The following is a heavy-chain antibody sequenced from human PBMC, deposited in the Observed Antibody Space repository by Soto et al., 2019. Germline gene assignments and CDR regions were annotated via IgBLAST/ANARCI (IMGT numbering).Heavy chain of an antibody. CDR2: ISYDGNLA. V-gene: IGHV3-30*18. CDR3: AKEGPITNWYFDY. Sequence: QVELVESGGGVVQPGRSLRLSCAASGFTFSSYGMHWVRQAPGKGLEWVAVISYDGNLAYYADSVKGRFTISRDNSKNTLYLQMNSLRTEDTAIYYCAKEGPITNWYFDYWGQGTLATVSS. J-gene: IGHJ4*02. D-gene: IGHD1-1*01. CDR1: GFTFSSYG.